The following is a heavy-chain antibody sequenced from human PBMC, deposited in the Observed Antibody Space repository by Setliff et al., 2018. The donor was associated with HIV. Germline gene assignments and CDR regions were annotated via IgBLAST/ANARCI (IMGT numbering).Heavy chain of an antibody. CDR2: IYYSGST. V-gene: IGHV4-31*03. J-gene: IGHJ6*02. Sequence: SETLSLTCSVSGGSILSGGYYWSWIRQHPGRGLEWIGYIYYSGSTTYNPSLKSRATISLDSSMNQFSLKVSSVTAADTAVYYCARAQTDYYGMDVWGQGTTVTVSS. CDR3: ARAQTDYYGMDV. CDR1: GGSILSGGYY.